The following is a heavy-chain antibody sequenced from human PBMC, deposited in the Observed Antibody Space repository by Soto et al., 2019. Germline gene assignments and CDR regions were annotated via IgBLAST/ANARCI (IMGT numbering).Heavy chain of an antibody. CDR3: ERAVAVAADFDY. Sequence: GASVKVSCKASGYTFTGYAMHWVRQAPGQRLEWMGWINAGNGNTKYSQKFQGRVTITRDTSASTAYMELSSLRSEDTAVYYCERAVAVAADFDYWGQGPLVPVSS. CDR1: GYTFTGYA. V-gene: IGHV1-3*01. J-gene: IGHJ4*02. D-gene: IGHD6-19*01. CDR2: INAGNGNT.